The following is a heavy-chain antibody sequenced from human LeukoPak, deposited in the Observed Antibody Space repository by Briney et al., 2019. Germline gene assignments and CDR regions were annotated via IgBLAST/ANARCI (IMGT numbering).Heavy chain of an antibody. Sequence: GGSLRLSCAASGFPFSIYGMHWVRQAPGKGLEWVAAISYDGSKEYSADSVKGRFTISRDSSKKTLYLQMNSPRAEDTAVYYCAKDQASAAVYPAFDYGGQGILVPVSS. D-gene: IGHD6-13*01. CDR1: GFPFSIYG. CDR2: ISYDGSKE. CDR3: AKDQASAAVYPAFDY. V-gene: IGHV3-30*18. J-gene: IGHJ4*02.